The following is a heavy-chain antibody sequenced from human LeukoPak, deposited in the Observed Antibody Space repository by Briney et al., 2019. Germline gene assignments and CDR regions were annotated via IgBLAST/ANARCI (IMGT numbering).Heavy chain of an antibody. D-gene: IGHD6-6*01. CDR2: ISGSGGST. Sequence: GGSLRLSCAASGFTFSSYAMSWVRQAPGKGLEWVSAISGSGGSTYYADSVKGRFTISRDNSKNTLYLQMTSLKAEDTAIYYCVRVEYSISSGAFDIWGQGTVVTVSS. J-gene: IGHJ3*02. CDR1: GFTFSSYA. CDR3: VRVEYSISSGAFDI. V-gene: IGHV3-23*01.